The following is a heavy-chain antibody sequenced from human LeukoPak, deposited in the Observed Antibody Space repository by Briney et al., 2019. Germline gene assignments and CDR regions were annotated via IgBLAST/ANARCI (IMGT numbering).Heavy chain of an antibody. Sequence: SVKVSCKASGFTFSNSAVQWVRQARGQRLEWIGWIVVGSGNTNYARKFQERVTITRDMSTSTAYMELSSLRSEDTDVYYCTSDPTFYSGRYCFDYWGQGTLVTVSS. CDR1: GFTFSNSA. D-gene: IGHD1-26*01. V-gene: IGHV1-58*01. CDR2: IVVGSGNT. J-gene: IGHJ4*02. CDR3: TSDPTFYSGRYCFDY.